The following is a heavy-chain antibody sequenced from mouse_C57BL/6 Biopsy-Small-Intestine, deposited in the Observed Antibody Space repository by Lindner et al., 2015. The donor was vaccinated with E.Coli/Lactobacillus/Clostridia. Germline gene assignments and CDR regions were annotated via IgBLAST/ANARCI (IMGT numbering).Heavy chain of an antibody. Sequence: VQLQESGPELVKPGASVKMSCKASGYSFTGYNMHWVKQSHGKSLEWIGYIDPYNGATSYNQKFKGKATLTVDKSSSTAYMQLNSLTSEDSAVYYCAREVYSQKGDYWGQGTTLTVSS. CDR3: AREVYSQKGDY. CDR2: IDPYNGAT. CDR1: GYSFTGYN. V-gene: IGHV1S135*01. J-gene: IGHJ2*01. D-gene: IGHD2-12*01.